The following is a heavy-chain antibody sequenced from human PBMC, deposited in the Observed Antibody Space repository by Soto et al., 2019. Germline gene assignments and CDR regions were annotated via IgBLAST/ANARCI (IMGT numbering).Heavy chain of an antibody. V-gene: IGHV4-59*01. D-gene: IGHD3-10*01. CDR1: GGSISSYY. Sequence: SETLSLTCTVSGGSISSYYWSWIRQPPGKGLEWIGYIYYSGITNYNPSLNSRVTISVDTSKNQFSLKLSSVTAADTAVYYCASASMVRDNDWFEPWGQGTLVTVSS. CDR2: IYYSGIT. CDR3: ASASMVRDNDWFEP. J-gene: IGHJ5*02.